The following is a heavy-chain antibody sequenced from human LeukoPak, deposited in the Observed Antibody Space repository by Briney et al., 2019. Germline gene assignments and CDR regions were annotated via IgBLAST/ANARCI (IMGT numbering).Heavy chain of an antibody. CDR3: ARGPRGIRDY. D-gene: IGHD2/OR15-2a*01. CDR1: GYSFSDHG. Sequence: ASVTVSCKTSGYSFSDHGISWVRQAPGQGLEWMGWISPYNGDKKYAQKVQGRVTMTTDTSTTTAYMEVRSLRSDDTAVYYCARGPRGIRDYWGQGTLVTVSS. CDR2: ISPYNGDK. J-gene: IGHJ4*02. V-gene: IGHV1-18*01.